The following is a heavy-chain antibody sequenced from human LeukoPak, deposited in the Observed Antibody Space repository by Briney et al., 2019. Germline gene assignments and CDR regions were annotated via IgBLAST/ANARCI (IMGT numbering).Heavy chain of an antibody. CDR2: IYTSGNT. CDR1: GVSVSSYY. J-gene: IGHJ4*02. Sequence: SETLSLTCTVSGVSVSSYYWGWVRLPATKGLEWLGRIYTSGNTHYNPSLKSRVTMSMDTSKNQFSLRLSSVTAADTAAYYCAREFSSGYYFFDYWGPGTVVTVSS. CDR3: AREFSSGYYFFDY. D-gene: IGHD3-22*01. V-gene: IGHV4-4*07.